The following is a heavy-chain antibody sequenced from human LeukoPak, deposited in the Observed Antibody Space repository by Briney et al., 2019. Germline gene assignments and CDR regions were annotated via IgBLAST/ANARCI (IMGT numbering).Heavy chain of an antibody. D-gene: IGHD5-18*01. CDR1: GGSISSYY. J-gene: IGHJ4*02. V-gene: IGHV4-59*01. CDR2: IYNSVTT. Sequence: SETLSLTCTVSGGSISSYYWSGIRQPPGKGLEWLGYIYNSVTTNYNPSLKSRVTISLDTSKNQFSLNVTSVTAADTAVYFCARKTPMAEAYYFDYWGQGTLVTVSS. CDR3: ARKTPMAEAYYFDY.